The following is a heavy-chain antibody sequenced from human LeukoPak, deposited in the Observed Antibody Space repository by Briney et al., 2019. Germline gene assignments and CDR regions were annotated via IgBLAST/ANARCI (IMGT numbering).Heavy chain of an antibody. CDR1: GFTFSSYS. CDR3: ARTPSSTPRFDI. CDR2: ISSSSSYI. Sequence: SGGSLRLSCAASGFTFSSYSMNWVRQAPEKGLEWVSSISSSSSYIYYADSVKGRFTISRDNAKNSLYLQMNSLRAEDTAVYYCARTPSSTPRFDIWGQGTMVTVSS. J-gene: IGHJ3*02. D-gene: IGHD2-2*01. V-gene: IGHV3-21*01.